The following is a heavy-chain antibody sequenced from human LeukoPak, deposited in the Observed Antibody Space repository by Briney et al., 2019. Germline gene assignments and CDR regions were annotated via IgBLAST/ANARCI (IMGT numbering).Heavy chain of an antibody. J-gene: IGHJ4*02. D-gene: IGHD6-19*01. V-gene: IGHV3-30-3*01. Sequence: GGSLRLSCAASGFTFSSYAMHWVRQAPGKGLEWVAVISYGGSNKYYADSVKGRFTISRDNSKNTLYLQMNSLRAEDTAVYYCARDPGYSSGWFDYWGQGALVTVSS. CDR1: GFTFSSYA. CDR3: ARDPGYSSGWFDY. CDR2: ISYGGSNK.